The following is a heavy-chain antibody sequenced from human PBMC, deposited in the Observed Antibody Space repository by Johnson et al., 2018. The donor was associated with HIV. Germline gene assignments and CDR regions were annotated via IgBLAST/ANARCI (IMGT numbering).Heavy chain of an antibody. J-gene: IGHJ3*02. CDR1: GFTFSSYW. CDR3: AREQGQQLVPDAFDI. Sequence: VQVVESGGGLVQPGGSLRLSCAASGFTFSSYWMNWVRQAPGKGLEWVANIKQDGSEKYYVDSVKGRFTISRDNAKNSLYLQMNSRRAEDTAVYYCAREQGQQLVPDAFDIWGQGTMVTVSS. CDR2: IKQDGSEK. D-gene: IGHD6-13*01. V-gene: IGHV3-7*01.